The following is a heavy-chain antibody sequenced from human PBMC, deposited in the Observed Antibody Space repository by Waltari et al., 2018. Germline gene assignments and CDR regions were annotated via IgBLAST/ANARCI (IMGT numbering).Heavy chain of an antibody. CDR1: GFTFSSHR. Sequence: EVQLVESGGGLVQPGGSLRLSCAASGFTFSSHRMNWLRQAPGKGRGWVSYICSSSSTIYYADSVKGRFTISRDNAKNSLELQMNSLRAEDTAVYYCALLPLGSGYAFDIWGQGTMVTVSS. D-gene: IGHD3-3*01. V-gene: IGHV3-48*04. CDR3: ALLPLGSGYAFDI. CDR2: ICSSSSTI. J-gene: IGHJ3*02.